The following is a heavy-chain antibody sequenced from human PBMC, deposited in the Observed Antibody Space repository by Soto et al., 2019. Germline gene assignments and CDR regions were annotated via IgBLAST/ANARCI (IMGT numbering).Heavy chain of an antibody. Sequence: PWETVSLPCTFSVVSISDYYWSCLRHAPGQRLEWIGYILYTGYTNYNPSLKSRITISIDTSRNQFSLRLSSVTAADTAVYYCARERGEWFGHLLRHGWLRPWSQVTLVTGSS. V-gene: IGHV4-59*01. CDR1: VVSISDYY. D-gene: IGHD3-10*01. CDR3: ARERGEWFGHLLRHGWLRP. J-gene: IGHJ5*02. CDR2: ILYTGYT.